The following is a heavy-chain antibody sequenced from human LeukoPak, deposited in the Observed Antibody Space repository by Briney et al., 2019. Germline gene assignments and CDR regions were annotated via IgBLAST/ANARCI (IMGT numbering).Heavy chain of an antibody. CDR1: GFTLSNHW. CDR3: AANGGNSDTPLFDY. V-gene: IGHV3-7*01. D-gene: IGHD4-23*01. Sequence: PGGSLRLSCAASGFTLSNHWMIWVRQAPGKGLECVANIKQDGIEKYYLDSVKGRFTISGDNAKNSVYLQMNSLRVEDTAVYYCAANGGNSDTPLFDYWGQGTLVTVSS. J-gene: IGHJ4*02. CDR2: IKQDGIEK.